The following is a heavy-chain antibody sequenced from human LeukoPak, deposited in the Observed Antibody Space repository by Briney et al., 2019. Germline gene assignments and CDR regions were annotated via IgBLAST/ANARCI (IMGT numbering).Heavy chain of an antibody. CDR2: IFYSGST. D-gene: IGHD1-26*01. CDR1: GVSISGYY. J-gene: IGHJ4*02. V-gene: IGHV4-59*01. CDR3: ARGEWDLLFDY. Sequence: SETLSLTCTVSGVSISGYYWSWIRQPPGKGLEWIGYIFYSGSTNYNPSLKSRVTISVDTSKNQFSLKLSSVTAADTAVYYCARGEWDLLFDYWGQGTLVTVSS.